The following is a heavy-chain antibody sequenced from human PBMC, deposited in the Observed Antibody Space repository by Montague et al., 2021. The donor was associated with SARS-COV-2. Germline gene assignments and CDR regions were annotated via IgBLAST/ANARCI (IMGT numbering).Heavy chain of an antibody. Sequence: SETLSLTCTVSGGSISSGSYYWGWIRQSPGKGLEWIGSFYYSGSTYYNPSLKSRVTISVDTSKNQFSLKLSSVTAADTAVYYCARQPYYSSSLSWFDPWGQGTLVTVSS. V-gene: IGHV4-39*01. CDR1: GGSISSGSYY. J-gene: IGHJ5*02. CDR3: ARQPYYSSSLSWFDP. CDR2: FYYSGST. D-gene: IGHD6-13*01.